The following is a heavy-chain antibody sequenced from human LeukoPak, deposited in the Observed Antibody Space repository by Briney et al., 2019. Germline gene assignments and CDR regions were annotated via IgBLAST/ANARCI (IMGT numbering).Heavy chain of an antibody. J-gene: IGHJ4*02. CDR3: ARVGDCSGGSCYTLPPTSFDY. Sequence: GASVKVSRKXSGYTFTGYYMHWVRQAPGQGLEWMGWINPNSGGTNYAQKFQGRVTMTRDTSISTAYMELSRLRSDDTAVYYCARVGDCSGGSCYTLPPTSFDYWGQGTLVTVSS. CDR2: INPNSGGT. D-gene: IGHD2-15*01. CDR1: GYTFTGYY. V-gene: IGHV1-2*02.